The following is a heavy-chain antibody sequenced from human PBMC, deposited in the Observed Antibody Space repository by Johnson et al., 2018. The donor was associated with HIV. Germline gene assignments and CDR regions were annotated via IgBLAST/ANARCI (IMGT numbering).Heavy chain of an antibody. CDR1: GFTFSSYA. CDR3: ARVGVGGTYYYDSSGRAGGAFDI. J-gene: IGHJ3*02. Sequence: QVQLVESGGGVVQPGRSLRLSCAASGFTFSSYAMHWVRQAPGKGLEWVAVISYDGSNKYYADSVKGRFTISRDNAKNTLYLQMNSLRAEDTAVYYGARVGVGGTYYYDSSGRAGGAFDIWGQGTMVTVSS. D-gene: IGHD3-22*01. V-gene: IGHV3-30-3*01. CDR2: ISYDGSNK.